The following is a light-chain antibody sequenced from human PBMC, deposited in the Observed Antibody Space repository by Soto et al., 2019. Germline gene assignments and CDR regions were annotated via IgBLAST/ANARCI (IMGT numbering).Light chain of an antibody. Sequence: EIVLTQSPGTLSLSPGGRATLSCRASQSVSSSYLAWYQQKPGQAPRLLIYGASSRATGIPDRFSGSGSGTDFTLTISRLEPEDFAVYYCQQYDNSRTWTFGQGTKVDIK. CDR3: QQYDNSRTWT. V-gene: IGKV3-20*01. CDR2: GAS. CDR1: QSVSSSY. J-gene: IGKJ1*01.